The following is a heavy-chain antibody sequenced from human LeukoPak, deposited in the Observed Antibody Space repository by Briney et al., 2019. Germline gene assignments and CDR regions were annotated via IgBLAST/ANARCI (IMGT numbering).Heavy chain of an antibody. Sequence: PSETLSLTCTVSGGPISSYYWSWIRQPPGKGLEWIGYIYYSGSTNYNPSLKSRVTISVDTSKNQFSLKLSSVTAADTAMYYCARDLMGIAYRGAFYYWGQGTLVTVSS. V-gene: IGHV4-59*01. CDR2: IYYSGST. D-gene: IGHD6-13*01. J-gene: IGHJ4*02. CDR3: ARDLMGIAYRGAFYY. CDR1: GGPISSYY.